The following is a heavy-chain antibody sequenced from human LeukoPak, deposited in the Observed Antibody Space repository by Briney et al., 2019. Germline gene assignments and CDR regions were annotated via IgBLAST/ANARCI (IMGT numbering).Heavy chain of an antibody. D-gene: IGHD6-19*01. J-gene: IGHJ4*02. CDR2: INHSGST. Sequence: SETLSLTCAVYGGSFSGYYWSWIRQPPGKGLKWIGEINHSGSTNYNPSLKSRVTISVDTSKNQFSLKLSSVTAADTAVYYCASSFPIAVAGKGTFDYWGQGTLVTVSS. CDR1: GGSFSGYY. V-gene: IGHV4-34*01. CDR3: ASSFPIAVAGKGTFDY.